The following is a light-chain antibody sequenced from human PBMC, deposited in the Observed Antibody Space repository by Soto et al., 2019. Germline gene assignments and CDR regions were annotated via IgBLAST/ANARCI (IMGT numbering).Light chain of an antibody. CDR3: SLYTSSSTEV. Sequence: GTSSDVGSYNRVSWYQQPPGTAPKLMIYEVSNRPSGVPDRFSGSKSGNTASLTISGLQAEDEADYYCSLYTSSSTEVFGTGTKVTVL. V-gene: IGLV2-18*01. CDR1: SSDVGSYNR. CDR2: EVS. J-gene: IGLJ1*01.